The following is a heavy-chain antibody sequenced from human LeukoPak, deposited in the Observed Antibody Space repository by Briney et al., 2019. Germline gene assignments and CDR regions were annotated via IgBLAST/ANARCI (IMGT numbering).Heavy chain of an antibody. CDR3: AKSTTVTTQQRGYFDY. D-gene: IGHD4-11*01. Sequence: GGSLRLSCAASGFTFSSYGMHWVRQAPGKGLEWVAVISYDESNKYFADSVKGRFTISRDNPKNTLYLQMNSLRPEDTGVYYCAKSTTVTTQQRGYFDYWGQGTLVTVSS. V-gene: IGHV3-30*18. J-gene: IGHJ4*02. CDR2: ISYDESNK. CDR1: GFTFSSYG.